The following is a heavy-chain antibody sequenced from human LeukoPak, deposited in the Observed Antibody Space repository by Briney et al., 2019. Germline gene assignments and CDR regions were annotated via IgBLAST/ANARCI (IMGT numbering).Heavy chain of an antibody. D-gene: IGHD6-19*01. Sequence: GGSLRLSCAASGFTFSNYEMNWVRQAPGKGLEWVSYISRSGSSIDYADSVKGRFTISRDNAKNSLYLQMNSLRAEDTAVYYCARRVIAVGLDYWGQGTLVTVSS. CDR3: ARRVIAVGLDY. CDR2: ISRSGSSI. CDR1: GFTFSNYE. V-gene: IGHV3-48*03. J-gene: IGHJ4*02.